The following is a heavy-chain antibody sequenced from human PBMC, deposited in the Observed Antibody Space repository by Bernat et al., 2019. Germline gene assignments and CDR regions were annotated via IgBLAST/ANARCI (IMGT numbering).Heavy chain of an antibody. CDR1: GGSISSYY. Sequence: QVQLQESGPGLVKPSETLSLTCTVSGGSISSYYWNWIRQPPGKGLEYIGYIYYSGHTNYNPSLKSRVTISLDTSKNQFSLNLSSVTAADTAVYYCARRVAGTGMGQTNWLDPWGQGTLVTVSS. D-gene: IGHD1-7*01. J-gene: IGHJ5*02. CDR2: IYYSGHT. V-gene: IGHV4-59*01. CDR3: ARRVAGTGMGQTNWLDP.